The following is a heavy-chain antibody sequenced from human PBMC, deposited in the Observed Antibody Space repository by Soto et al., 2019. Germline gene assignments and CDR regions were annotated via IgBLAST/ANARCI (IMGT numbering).Heavy chain of an antibody. V-gene: IGHV1-69*06. CDR3: ASHDPPNDSTVTPLDY. CDR1: GGTFSSYA. J-gene: IGHJ4*02. Sequence: QVQLVQSGAEVKKPGSSVKVSCKASGGTFSSYAISWVRQAPGQGLEWMGGIIPSFGTANYAQKFQGRVTITAYKSTSTAYMELSSLRSEDTAVYYWASHDPPNDSTVTPLDYWGQGTLVTVSS. D-gene: IGHD4-17*01. CDR2: IIPSFGTA.